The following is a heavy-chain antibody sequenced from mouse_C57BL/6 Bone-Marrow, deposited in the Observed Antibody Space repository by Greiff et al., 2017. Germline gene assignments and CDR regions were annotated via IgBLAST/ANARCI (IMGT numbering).Heavy chain of an antibody. J-gene: IGHJ2*01. V-gene: IGHV1-52*01. D-gene: IGHD1-1*01. CDR3: ASLGTRYYFDY. CDR2: IDPSDSET. Sequence: VQLQQPGAELVRPGSSVKLSCKASGYTFTSYWMHWVKQRPIQGLEWIGNIDPSDSETHYNQKFKDKATLTVDKSSSTAYMQLSSLTSEDSAVYYCASLGTRYYFDYWGQGTTLTVSS. CDR1: GYTFTSYW.